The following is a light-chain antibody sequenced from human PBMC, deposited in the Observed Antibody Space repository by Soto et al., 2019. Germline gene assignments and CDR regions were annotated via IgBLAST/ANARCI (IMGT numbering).Light chain of an antibody. J-gene: IGKJ1*01. CDR3: QQYGWSPQT. V-gene: IGKV3-20*01. CDR2: GAS. Sequence: EIVLTQSPGTLALSPGEGATLSCRASQSVSKYLAWYQQKPGQAPRLLIYGASSRATGIPDSFSGSGSGTDFTLTISRLESDDFAVYYYQQYGWSPQTFGQGTKVDIK. CDR1: QSVSKY.